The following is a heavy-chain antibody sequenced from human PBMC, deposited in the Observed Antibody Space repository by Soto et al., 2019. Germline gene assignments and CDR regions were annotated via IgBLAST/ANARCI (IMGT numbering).Heavy chain of an antibody. CDR3: AQWLELRWFDP. Sequence: QVQLVQSGAEVKKPGSSVKASCKASGGTFSSYAISWVQQAPGQGLEWMGGIIPIFGTANYAQKFQGRVTITADESTSTAYMELSSLRSEDTAVYYCAQWLELRWFDPWGQGTLVTVSS. J-gene: IGHJ5*02. CDR1: GGTFSSYA. V-gene: IGHV1-69*12. CDR2: IIPIFGTA. D-gene: IGHD1-7*01.